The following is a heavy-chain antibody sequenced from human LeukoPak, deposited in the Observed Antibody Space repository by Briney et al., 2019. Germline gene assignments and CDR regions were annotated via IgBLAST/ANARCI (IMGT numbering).Heavy chain of an antibody. CDR1: GFTFSSYA. J-gene: IGHJ1*01. CDR3: AKSPWPGAVTFSAEYFQH. Sequence: GGSLRLSCAASGFTFSSYAMSWVRQAPGKGLEWVSAISGSGGSTYYADSVKGRFTISRDNSKNTLYLQMNSLRAEDTAVYYCAKSPWPGAVTFSAEYFQHWGQGTLVTVSS. V-gene: IGHV3-23*01. D-gene: IGHD4-17*01. CDR2: ISGSGGST.